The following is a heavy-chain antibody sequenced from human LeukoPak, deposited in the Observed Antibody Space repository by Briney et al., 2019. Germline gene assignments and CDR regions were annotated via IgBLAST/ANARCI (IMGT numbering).Heavy chain of an antibody. CDR3: LRGDRRDY. J-gene: IGHJ4*02. Sequence: PGGSLRLSCAASGFGFSRYWMHWVRQAPGTGLKWVSRIYRDGSTTDYADSVKGRFSISRDNSKNTLYLDMNSLRVEDTAVYYCLRGDRRDYWGQGTLVTVSS. V-gene: IGHV3-74*01. CDR2: IYRDGSTT. CDR1: GFGFSRYW.